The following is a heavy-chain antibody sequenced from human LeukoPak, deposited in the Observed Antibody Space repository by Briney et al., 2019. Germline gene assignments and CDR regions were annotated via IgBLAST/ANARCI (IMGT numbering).Heavy chain of an antibody. CDR3: ARDATGYFRFDY. CDR1: GYTFTSYY. CDR2: INPSGGST. V-gene: IGHV1-46*01. Sequence: ASVRVSCKASGYTFTSYYMHWVRQAPGQGLEWMGIINPSGGSTSYAQKFQGRVTMTRDTSTSTVYMELSSLRSEDTAVYYCARDATGYFRFDYWGQGTLVTVSS. D-gene: IGHD3-9*01. J-gene: IGHJ4*02.